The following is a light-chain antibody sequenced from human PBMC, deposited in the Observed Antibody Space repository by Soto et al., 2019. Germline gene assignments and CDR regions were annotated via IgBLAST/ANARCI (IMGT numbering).Light chain of an antibody. CDR3: QHYNSYSEA. CDR1: QSISSW. CDR2: KAS. V-gene: IGKV1-5*03. J-gene: IGKJ1*01. Sequence: DIQMTQSPSTLSASVGDRFTITCRASQSISSWLAWYQQKPGKAPKLLIYKASSLESGVPSRFSGSGSGTEFTLTISSLQPDDFATYYCQHYNSYSEAFGQGTTVDIK.